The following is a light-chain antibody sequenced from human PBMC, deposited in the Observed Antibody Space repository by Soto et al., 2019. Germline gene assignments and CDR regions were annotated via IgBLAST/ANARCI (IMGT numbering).Light chain of an antibody. J-gene: IGKJ2*01. CDR3: QQYSDWFT. Sequence: EIVMTQSPATLSVSPGESATLSCRASQSVSSNLAWYQQKPGQAPSLLIYGASTRATGIAARFSGSGSGTEFTLTISSLQSEDFEVYYCQQYSDWFTFGQGTKLAIK. CDR1: QSVSSN. CDR2: GAS. V-gene: IGKV3-15*01.